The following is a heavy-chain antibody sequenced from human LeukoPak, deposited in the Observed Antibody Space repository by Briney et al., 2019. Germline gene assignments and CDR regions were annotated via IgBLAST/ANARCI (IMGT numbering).Heavy chain of an antibody. CDR1: GYTFTSYA. J-gene: IGHJ3*02. Sequence: ASVKVSCKASGYTFTSYAMNWVRQAPGQGLEWMGWINPNSGGTNYAQKFQGRVTMTRDTSISTAYMELSRLRSDDTAVYYCARDPDVEQWLVHENAFDIWGQGTMVTVSS. D-gene: IGHD6-19*01. V-gene: IGHV1-2*02. CDR3: ARDPDVEQWLVHENAFDI. CDR2: INPNSGGT.